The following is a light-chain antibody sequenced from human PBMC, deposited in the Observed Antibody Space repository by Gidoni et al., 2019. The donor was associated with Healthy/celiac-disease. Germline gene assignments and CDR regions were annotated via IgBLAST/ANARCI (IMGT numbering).Light chain of an antibody. Sequence: QSVLTQPPSVSGAPGQRVPISCTRSSSNIGAGYDVHWYQQLPGTAPKLLIYGNSNRPSGVPDRFSGSKSGTSASLAITGLQAEDEADYYCQSYDSSLSGFWVFGGGTKLTVL. CDR3: QSYDSSLSGFWV. V-gene: IGLV1-40*01. CDR2: GNS. CDR1: SSNIGAGYD. J-gene: IGLJ3*02.